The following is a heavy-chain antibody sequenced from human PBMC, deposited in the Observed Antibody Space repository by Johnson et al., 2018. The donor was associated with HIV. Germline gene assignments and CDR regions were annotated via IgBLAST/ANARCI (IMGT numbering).Heavy chain of an antibody. CDR1: GFRFDDYG. Sequence: VQLVESGGGVVRPGGSLRLSCAASGFRFDDYGMTWVRQAPGKGLEWVSGISWNSGSIGYADSVKGRFTISRDNAKTSLYLQMNSLRAEDTALYYCAKGRSTAQFITYDAFDIWGQGTMVTVSS. D-gene: IGHD3-10*01. V-gene: IGHV3-20*04. CDR2: ISWNSGSI. J-gene: IGHJ3*02. CDR3: AKGRSTAQFITYDAFDI.